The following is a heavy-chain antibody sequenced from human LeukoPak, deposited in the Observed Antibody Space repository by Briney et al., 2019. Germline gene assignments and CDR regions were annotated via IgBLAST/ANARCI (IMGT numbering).Heavy chain of an antibody. J-gene: IGHJ3*02. CDR3: ARDRSYYYDSSGYPYAFDI. CDR2: ISSSGSTI. Sequence: GGSLRLSCAASGFTFSDYYMSWIRQAPGKGLEWVSYISSSGSTIYYADSVKGRFTISRDNAKNSLYLQMNSLRAEDTAVYYCARDRSYYYDSSGYPYAFDIWGQGTMVTVSS. D-gene: IGHD3-22*01. V-gene: IGHV3-11*04. CDR1: GFTFSDYY.